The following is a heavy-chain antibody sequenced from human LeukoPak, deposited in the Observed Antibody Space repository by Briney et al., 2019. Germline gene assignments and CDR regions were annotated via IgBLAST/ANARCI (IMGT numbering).Heavy chain of an antibody. D-gene: IGHD5-12*01. J-gene: IGHJ4*02. V-gene: IGHV3-23*01. Sequence: GGSLRLSCAASGFTFSSYAMSWVRQAPGKGLEWVSAISGSGGSTYYADSVKGRFTISRDNSKNTLYLQMNSLRAEDTAVYCCAAYSGYGSYFDYWGQGTLVTVSS. CDR1: GFTFSSYA. CDR2: ISGSGGST. CDR3: AAYSGYGSYFDY.